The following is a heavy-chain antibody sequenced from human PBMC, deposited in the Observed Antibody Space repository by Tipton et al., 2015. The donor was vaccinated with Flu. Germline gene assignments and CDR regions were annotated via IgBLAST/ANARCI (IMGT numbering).Heavy chain of an antibody. V-gene: IGHV1-8*01. J-gene: IGHJ4*02. CDR2: MNPNSGNT. CDR1: GYTFTSYD. CDR3: ARGESVAGLYYFDY. Sequence: QLVQSGAEVKKPGASVKVSCKASGYTFTSYDINWVRQAAGQGLEWMGWMNPNSGNTGYAQKFQGRVTMTRNTSISTAYMELSSLRSEDTAVYYCARGESVAGLYYFDYWGQGTLVTVSS. D-gene: IGHD6-19*01.